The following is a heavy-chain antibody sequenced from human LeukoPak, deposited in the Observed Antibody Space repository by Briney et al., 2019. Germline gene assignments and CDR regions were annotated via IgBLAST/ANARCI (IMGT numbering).Heavy chain of an antibody. CDR3: ATADKWEPLDC. J-gene: IGHJ4*02. CDR1: GNSLRDTS. Sequence: ASVKVSCKVSGNSLRDTSIHWVRQAPGQWLEWMGGFEPEDGEPIFAQTFQGRLSMTEDTSTDTAHMELSSLTVEDTAVYYCATADKWEPLDCWGQGTLVTVSS. CDR2: FEPEDGEP. V-gene: IGHV1-24*01. D-gene: IGHD1-26*01.